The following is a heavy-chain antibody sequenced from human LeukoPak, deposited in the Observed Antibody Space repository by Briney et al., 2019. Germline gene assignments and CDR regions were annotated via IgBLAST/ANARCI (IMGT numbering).Heavy chain of an antibody. V-gene: IGHV4-59*01. Sequence: SETLSLTCTVSGGSISSYYWSWIRQPPGKGLEWIGYIYYSGSTSYNPSLKSRVTISVDTSKNQFSLKLSSVTAADTAVYYCARSIAAAGTAGWFDPWGQGTLVTVSS. CDR1: GGSISSYY. D-gene: IGHD6-13*01. J-gene: IGHJ5*02. CDR2: IYYSGST. CDR3: ARSIAAAGTAGWFDP.